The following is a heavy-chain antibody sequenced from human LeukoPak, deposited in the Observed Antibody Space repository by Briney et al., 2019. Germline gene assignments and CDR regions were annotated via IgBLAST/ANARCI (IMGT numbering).Heavy chain of an antibody. D-gene: IGHD4-17*01. CDR3: ARDAHDYGDYGGDY. CDR2: ISTSSSTI. Sequence: GGSLRLSCVASGFTLSTYRMNWVRQAPGKGLEWVSYISTSSSTIYYADSVKGRFTISRDNAKNSLYLQMNSLRAEDTAVYYCARDAHDYGDYGGDYWGQGTLVTVSS. CDR1: GFTLSTYR. V-gene: IGHV3-48*01. J-gene: IGHJ4*02.